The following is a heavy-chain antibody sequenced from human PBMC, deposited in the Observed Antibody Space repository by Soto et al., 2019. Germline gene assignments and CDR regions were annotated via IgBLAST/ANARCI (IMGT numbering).Heavy chain of an antibody. CDR2: TIPMFDTA. J-gene: IGHJ4*02. D-gene: IGHD2-21*02. Sequence: QVQLVQSGAEVKKPGSSVKVSCKASGGTFSNSPISWVRQDPGQGLEWMGVTIPMFDTADYAQKFQGRVTITADKSTSTAYMELSSLRSEDTAVYYCARVRCGGDCYVLDYWGQGTLVTVSS. CDR1: GGTFSNSP. CDR3: ARVRCGGDCYVLDY. V-gene: IGHV1-69*06.